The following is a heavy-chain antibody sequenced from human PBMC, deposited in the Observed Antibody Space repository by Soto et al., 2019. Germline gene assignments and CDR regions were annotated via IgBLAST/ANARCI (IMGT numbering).Heavy chain of an antibody. CDR2: INHSGST. V-gene: IGHV4-34*01. D-gene: IGHD3-16*01. CDR3: VLGVYDYIDFDY. J-gene: IGHJ4*02. CDR1: GGSFSGYY. Sequence: SETLSLTCAVYGGSFSGYYWSWIRQTPGKGLEWIGEINHSGSTNYNPSLKSRATISVDTSKNQFSLKLSSVTAADTAVYYCVLGVYDYIDFDYWGQGTLVTVSS.